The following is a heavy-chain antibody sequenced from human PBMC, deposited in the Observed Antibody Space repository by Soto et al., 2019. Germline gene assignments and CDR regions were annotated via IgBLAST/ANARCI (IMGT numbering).Heavy chain of an antibody. V-gene: IGHV3-74*01. CDR3: ARDVENDGNYYIDA. CDR1: GFPFSGYW. CDR2: INSDGSRI. J-gene: IGHJ6*03. Sequence: GSLRLSCAASGFPFSGYWMHWVRQAPGKGLVWVSRINSDGSRINYADSVKGRFTISRDNAENTLYLQMNSLRDEDTAVYYCARDVENDGNYYIDARGKGTTVTVSS. D-gene: IGHD1-1*01.